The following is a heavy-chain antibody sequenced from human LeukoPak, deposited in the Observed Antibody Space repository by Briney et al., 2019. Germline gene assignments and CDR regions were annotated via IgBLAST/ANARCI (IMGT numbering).Heavy chain of an antibody. CDR1: GGTFSSYA. V-gene: IGHV1-69*13. D-gene: IGHD6-13*01. Sequence: GASVKVSCKASGGTFSSYAISWVRQAPGQGLEWMGGIIPIFGTANYAQKFQGRVTITADESTSTAYMELSSLRSEDTAVYYCARSGALRGLAAGTGRGGNWFDPWGQGTLVTVSS. CDR2: IIPIFGTA. J-gene: IGHJ5*02. CDR3: ARSGALRGLAAGTGRGGNWFDP.